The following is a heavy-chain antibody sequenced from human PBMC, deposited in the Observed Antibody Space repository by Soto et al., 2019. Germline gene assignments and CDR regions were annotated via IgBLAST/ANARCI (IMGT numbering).Heavy chain of an antibody. CDR1: GGSFSGYY. J-gene: IGHJ4*02. D-gene: IGHD2-2*01. Sequence: QLQLQQWGAGLLKPSETLSLTCAVYGGSFSGYYWSWIRQPPGKGLEWIGEINHSGSTNYNPSLKSRFTISVDTSKNQFSLKLSSVTAADTAVYYCVRGLREYQLRSTSLVYWGQGTLVTVSS. CDR2: INHSGST. CDR3: VRGLREYQLRSTSLVY. V-gene: IGHV4-34*01.